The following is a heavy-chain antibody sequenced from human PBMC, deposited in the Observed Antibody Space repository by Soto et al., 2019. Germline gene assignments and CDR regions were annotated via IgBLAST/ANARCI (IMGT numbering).Heavy chain of an antibody. V-gene: IGHV1-46*01. J-gene: IGHJ4*02. D-gene: IGHD3-16*01. Sequence: QVRLVQSGAEVKKPGASVKVSCKASGYIFTNYYIHWVRQAPGQGLEWMAIINPNGGSTNCAQEFQRRITLTRDTSPSTVCMELSSRPYEDTAVYDCERVLYWGAKWGPGALVTVSS. CDR3: ERVLYWGAK. CDR1: GYIFTNYY. CDR2: INPNGGST.